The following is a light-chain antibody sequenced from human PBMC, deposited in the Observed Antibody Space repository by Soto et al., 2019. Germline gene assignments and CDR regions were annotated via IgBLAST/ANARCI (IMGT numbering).Light chain of an antibody. Sequence: VQITPCPSSRCASVGERVAITCQASQDISNYLNWYQQKPGKAPKLLIYDASNLEAGVPSRFRGSGSGTDFTFTISRLQPEDIATYYCQQYENLPTFGQGTRLEI. CDR3: QQYENLPT. CDR1: QDISNY. V-gene: IGKV1-33*01. J-gene: IGKJ5*01. CDR2: DAS.